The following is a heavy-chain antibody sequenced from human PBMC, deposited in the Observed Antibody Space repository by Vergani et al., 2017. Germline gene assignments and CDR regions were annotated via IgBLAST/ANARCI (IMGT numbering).Heavy chain of an antibody. CDR3: AKDMKSSYYDFWSDY. CDR2: ISGSGGST. V-gene: IGHV3-23*04. J-gene: IGHJ4*02. Sequence: EVQMVESGGDLVKPGGSLRLSCVASGFTFSHYSMNWVRQAPGKGLEWVSAISGSGGSTYYADSVKGRFTISRDNSKNTLYLQMNSLRAEDTAVYYCAKDMKSSYYDFWSDYWGQGTLVTVSS. CDR1: GFTFSHYS. D-gene: IGHD3-3*01.